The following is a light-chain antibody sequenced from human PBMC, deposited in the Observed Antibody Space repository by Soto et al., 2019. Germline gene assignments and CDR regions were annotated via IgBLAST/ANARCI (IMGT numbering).Light chain of an antibody. Sequence: SVLTQPASVSGSPGQSITISCTGTSSDVGNYKYVSWYQQHPGKAPKLMIYEVSNRPSGVSNRFSGSKSGNTASLTISGLQAEDETDYYCFSYTSSGTYVFGTGSQGHRP. CDR3: FSYTSSGTYV. CDR1: SSDVGNYKY. CDR2: EVS. J-gene: IGLJ1*01. V-gene: IGLV2-14*01.